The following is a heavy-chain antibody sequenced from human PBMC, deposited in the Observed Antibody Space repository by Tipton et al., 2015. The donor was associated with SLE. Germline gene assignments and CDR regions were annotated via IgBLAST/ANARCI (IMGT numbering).Heavy chain of an antibody. V-gene: IGHV4-31*03. D-gene: IGHD3-10*01. CDR2: IYYSGST. J-gene: IGHJ4*02. Sequence: TLSLTCTVSGGSISSGGYYWSWIRQHPGKGLEWIGYIYYSGSTYYNPSLKSRVTISVDTSKNQFSLKLSSVTAADTAVYYCARMDFSGILPGYWGQGTLVTVSS. CDR3: ARMDFSGILPGY. CDR1: GGSISSGGYY.